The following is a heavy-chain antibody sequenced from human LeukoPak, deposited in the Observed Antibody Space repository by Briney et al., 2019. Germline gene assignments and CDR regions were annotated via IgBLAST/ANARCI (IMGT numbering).Heavy chain of an antibody. D-gene: IGHD6-13*01. J-gene: IGHJ4*02. CDR3: AKFGYSSSWSEGY. CDR1: GFTFSSYA. Sequence: GGSLRLSCAASGFTFSSYAMSWVRQTPGKGLEWVSAISGSGGSTYYADSVKGRFTISRDNSKNTLYLQMNSLRAEDTAVYYCAKFGYSSSWSEGYWGQGTLVTVSS. V-gene: IGHV3-23*01. CDR2: ISGSGGST.